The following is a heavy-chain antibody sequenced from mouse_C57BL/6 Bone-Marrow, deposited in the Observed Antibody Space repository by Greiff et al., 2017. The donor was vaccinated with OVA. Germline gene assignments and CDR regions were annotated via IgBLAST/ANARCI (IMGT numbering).Heavy chain of an antibody. CDR2: IYPRSGNT. Sequence: QVQLQQSGAELARPGASVKLSCKASGYTFTSYGISWVKQRTGQGLEWIGEIYPRSGNTYYNEKFKGKATLTADKSSSTAYMELRSLTSEDSAVYFCARRDYSNPRFAYWGQGTLVTVSA. D-gene: IGHD2-5*01. J-gene: IGHJ3*01. V-gene: IGHV1-81*01. CDR3: ARRDYSNPRFAY. CDR1: GYTFTSYG.